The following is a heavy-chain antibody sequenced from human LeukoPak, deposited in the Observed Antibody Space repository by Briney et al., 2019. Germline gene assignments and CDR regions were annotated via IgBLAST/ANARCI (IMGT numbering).Heavy chain of an antibody. V-gene: IGHV4-39*01. Sequence: SETLSLTCTVSGGSISSSSYYWGWIRQPPGKGLEWIGSIYYSGSTYYNPSLKSRVTISVDTSKNQFSLNLSSVTAADMAVYYCARGYFSSWYCNWFDPWGQGTLVAVSS. J-gene: IGHJ5*02. D-gene: IGHD6-13*01. CDR1: GGSISSSSYY. CDR3: ARGYFSSWYCNWFDP. CDR2: IYYSGST.